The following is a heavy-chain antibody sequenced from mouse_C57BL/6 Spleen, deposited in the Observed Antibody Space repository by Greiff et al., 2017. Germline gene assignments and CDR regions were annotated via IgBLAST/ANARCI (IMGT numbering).Heavy chain of an antibody. Sequence: EVQLVESGGGLVKPGGSLKLSCAASGFTFSDYGMHWVRQAPEKGLEWVAYISSGSSTIYYADTVKGRFTISRDNAKNTLFLQMTSLRSEDTAMYYCARYPAGYYVWFAYWGQGTLVTVSA. CDR3: ARYPAGYYVWFAY. CDR1: GFTFSDYG. CDR2: ISSGSSTI. V-gene: IGHV5-17*01. J-gene: IGHJ3*01. D-gene: IGHD2-3*01.